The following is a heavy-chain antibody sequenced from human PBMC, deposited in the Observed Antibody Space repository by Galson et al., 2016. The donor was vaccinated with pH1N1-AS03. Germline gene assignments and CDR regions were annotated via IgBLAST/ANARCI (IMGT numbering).Heavy chain of an antibody. CDR3: ARGPVSYANYWFPPPDY. CDR2: ISGNGFST. CDR1: GFTFRSYA. V-gene: IGHV3-64*01. Sequence: SLRLSCAVGGFTFRSYAMFWLRQAPGKGLEYVSAISGNGFSTYYAHSVKDRFTVYRDNSTNTLYLQMGSLRVEDMAVYYCARGPVSYANYWFPPPDYWGQGTLVTVSS. J-gene: IGHJ4*02. D-gene: IGHD4/OR15-4a*01.